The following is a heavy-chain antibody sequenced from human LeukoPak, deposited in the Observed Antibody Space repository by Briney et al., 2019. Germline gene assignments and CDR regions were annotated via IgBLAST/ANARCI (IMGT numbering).Heavy chain of an antibody. J-gene: IGHJ2*01. CDR2: TYYRSECYH. D-gene: IGHD5/OR15-5a*01. CDR3: ARALGLRRVAWYFDL. Sequence: SQTLSLTCAISGDSVSSYSVAWNWIRQSPSRGLEWLRRTYYRSECYHDYAVSVKGRISINSDASKNQFSLHLNSVTPEDTAVYYCARALGLRRVAWYFDLWGRGTLVAVSS. V-gene: IGHV6-1*01. CDR1: GDSVSSYSVA.